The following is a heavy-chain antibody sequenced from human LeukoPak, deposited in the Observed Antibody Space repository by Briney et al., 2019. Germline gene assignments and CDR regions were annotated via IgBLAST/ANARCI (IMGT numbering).Heavy chain of an antibody. Sequence: GGSLRLSCAASGFTFSSYSMNWVRQAPGKGLEWVSSISSSSSYIYYADSVKGRFTISRDNAKNSLYLQMNSLRAEDTAVYYCAGDLGDKSSSDYWGQGTLVTVSS. CDR2: ISSSSSYI. D-gene: IGHD6-13*01. CDR1: GFTFSSYS. J-gene: IGHJ4*02. CDR3: AGDLGDKSSSDY. V-gene: IGHV3-21*01.